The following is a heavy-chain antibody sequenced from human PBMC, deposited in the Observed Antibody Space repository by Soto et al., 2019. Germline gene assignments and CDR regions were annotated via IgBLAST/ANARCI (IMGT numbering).Heavy chain of an antibody. J-gene: IGHJ6*02. CDR2: ISGSGGNT. D-gene: IGHD2-15*01. Sequence: EVQLLESGGGLVQPGGSLRPSCAASGFTFSNFAVSWVRQSPGKGLEWVSGISGSGGNTYYADSVKGRFTISRDNSKNTLSLQMNSLRAEDTAVYYCAKGGDDCSGGTCYYYYYGMDVWGQGTTVTVSS. CDR1: GFTFSNFA. V-gene: IGHV3-23*01. CDR3: AKGGDDCSGGTCYYYYYGMDV.